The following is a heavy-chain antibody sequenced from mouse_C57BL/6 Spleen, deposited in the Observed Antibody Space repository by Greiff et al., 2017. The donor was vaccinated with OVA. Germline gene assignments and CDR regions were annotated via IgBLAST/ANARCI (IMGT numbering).Heavy chain of an antibody. D-gene: IGHD1-1*01. CDR3: AKYGSSPYWYFDV. CDR1: GFSLTSYG. CDR2: IWRGGST. V-gene: IGHV2-5*01. Sequence: VQLKESGPGLVQPSQSLSITCTVSGFSLTSYGVHWVRQSPGKGLEWLGVIWRGGSTDYNAAFMSRLSITKDNSKSQVFFKMNSLQADDTAIYYCAKYGSSPYWYFDVWGTGTTVTVSS. J-gene: IGHJ1*03.